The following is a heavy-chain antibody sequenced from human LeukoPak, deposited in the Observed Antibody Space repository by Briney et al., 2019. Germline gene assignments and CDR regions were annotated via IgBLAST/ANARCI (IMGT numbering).Heavy chain of an antibody. D-gene: IGHD5-12*01. CDR3: ARDRVSGYDRGGFDY. CDR1: GGSISSSSYY. V-gene: IGHV4-39*02. CDR2: IYYSGST. J-gene: IGHJ4*02. Sequence: SETLSLTCTVSGGSISSSSYYWGWIRQPPGKGLEWIGSIYYSGSTYYNPSLKSRVTISVDTSKNQFSLKLSSVTAADTAVYYCARDRVSGYDRGGFDYWGQGTLVTVSS.